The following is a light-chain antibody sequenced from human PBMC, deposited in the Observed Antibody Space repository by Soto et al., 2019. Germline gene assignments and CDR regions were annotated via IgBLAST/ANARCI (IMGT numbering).Light chain of an antibody. CDR3: QQYNVWPLT. Sequence: IVMTQCPATLSVSPGERATLSCRASQSVSSNLAWYQQKPGQTPKLLIYVSSTRATGIPARFSGSGSGTEFTLTISRLQSEDFAVYYCQQYNVWPLTFGGGTKVEFK. CDR2: VSS. CDR1: QSVSSN. V-gene: IGKV3-15*01. J-gene: IGKJ4*01.